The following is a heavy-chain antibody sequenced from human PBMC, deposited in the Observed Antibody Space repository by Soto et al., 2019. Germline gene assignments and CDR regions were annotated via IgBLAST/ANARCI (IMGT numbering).Heavy chain of an antibody. D-gene: IGHD2-2*01. CDR2: ITASADTT. V-gene: IGHV3-23*01. J-gene: IGHJ3*02. Sequence: EEHLLESGGGLVRPGGSLRLSCAASAFTFRSYAMSWVRQAPGKGLEWVSAITASADTTYYADSVKGRFTISRDNSKNTLYLRMNSLRAEDTAVYYCAKVRPLRDCTSTSCLRAFDIWGQGTMVTVS. CDR3: AKVRPLRDCTSTSCLRAFDI. CDR1: AFTFRSYA.